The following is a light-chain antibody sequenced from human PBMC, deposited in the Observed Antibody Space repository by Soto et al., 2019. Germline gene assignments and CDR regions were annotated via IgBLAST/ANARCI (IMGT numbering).Light chain of an antibody. CDR2: KAS. CDR3: QHYNSYPIT. Sequence: DIQMTQSPSSLSASVGDRVTITCRASQSISSYLNWYQQKPGKAPKLLIYKASTLKSGVPSRFSGSGSGTEFTLTISSLQPDDSATYYCQHYNSYPITFGQGTRLEI. J-gene: IGKJ5*01. CDR1: QSISSY. V-gene: IGKV1-5*03.